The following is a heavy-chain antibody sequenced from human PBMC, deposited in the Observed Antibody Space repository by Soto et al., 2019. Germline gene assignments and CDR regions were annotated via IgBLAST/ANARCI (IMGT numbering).Heavy chain of an antibody. V-gene: IGHV3-48*01. CDR3: AREGVGGHFDY. Sequence: GSLRLSCVASGFTFSTYSMNWVRQAPGKGLEWVSYISSSGSTIYYADSLKGRFTVSRDNAKKSLFLQMSSLRAEDTAVYYCAREGVGGHFDYWGQGTLVTVSS. J-gene: IGHJ4*02. CDR2: ISSSGSTI. D-gene: IGHD3-16*01. CDR1: GFTFSTYS.